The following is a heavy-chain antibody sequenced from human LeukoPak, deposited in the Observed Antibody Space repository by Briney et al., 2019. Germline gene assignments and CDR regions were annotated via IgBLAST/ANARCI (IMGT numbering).Heavy chain of an antibody. D-gene: IGHD1-26*01. J-gene: IGHJ5*02. Sequence: GGPLRLSCAASGFTFSDYYMSGLRQAPGKGLEGVSYISSSGSTIYYADSVKGRFTISRDNAKHSLYLQMNSLRAEDTAVYYCARDSGSYSLTLFDPWGQGT. V-gene: IGHV3-11*01. CDR1: GFTFSDYY. CDR3: ARDSGSYSLTLFDP. CDR2: ISSSGSTI.